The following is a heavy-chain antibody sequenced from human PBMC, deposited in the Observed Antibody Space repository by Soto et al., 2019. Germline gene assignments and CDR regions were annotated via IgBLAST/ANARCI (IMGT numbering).Heavy chain of an antibody. CDR1: VFSFGSSW. J-gene: IGHJ4*02. V-gene: IGHV3-15*01. D-gene: IGHD3-10*01. CDR2: INLYYDGETA. Sequence: PGGSLSLSCVGSVFSFGSSWMSWVCQAPGTGLEWVGRINLYYDGETADYAASVKGRFTISRDDSKNTLYQQMNKLQTEDTALYYCTTDFFPYFDNWGQGALVTVSS. CDR3: TTDFFPYFDN.